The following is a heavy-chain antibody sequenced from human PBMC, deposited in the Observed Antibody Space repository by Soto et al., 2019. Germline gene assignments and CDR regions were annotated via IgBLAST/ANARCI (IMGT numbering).Heavy chain of an antibody. CDR3: AKGLSGRTASYYFDY. D-gene: IGHD1-26*01. CDR1: GFTCSSYG. V-gene: IGHV3-30*18. Sequence: QVQLVESGGGVVQPGRSLRLSCAASGFTCSSYGMHWVRQAPGKGLEWVAVISYDGSNKYYADSVKGRFTISRDNSKNTLYMQMTSLRAEYTAVYYCAKGLSGRTASYYFDYWGQGTLVTVSS. J-gene: IGHJ4*02. CDR2: ISYDGSNK.